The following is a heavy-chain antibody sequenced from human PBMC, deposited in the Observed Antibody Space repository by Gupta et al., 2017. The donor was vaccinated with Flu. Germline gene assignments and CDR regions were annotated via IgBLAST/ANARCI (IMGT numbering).Heavy chain of an antibody. Sequence: EVQLVESGGGLVQPGRSLRLSCAASGLTFDDYAMHWVRQAPGKGLEWVSGISWNSDTLGYADSVKGRFTLARDTAKNSLYLQMNSLRPEDTALYYCVKDRGYTWDAIDFWGQGTMVAVSS. CDR2: ISWNSDTL. V-gene: IGHV3-9*01. D-gene: IGHD6-13*01. CDR3: VKDRGYTWDAIDF. J-gene: IGHJ3*01. CDR1: GLTFDDYA.